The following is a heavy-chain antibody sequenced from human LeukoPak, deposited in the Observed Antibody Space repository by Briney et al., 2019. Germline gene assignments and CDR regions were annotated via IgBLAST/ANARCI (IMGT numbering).Heavy chain of an antibody. J-gene: IGHJ6*02. D-gene: IGHD3-9*01. CDR3: ASEDYDILTGSPYGMDV. CDR1: GGSISSSSYY. V-gene: IGHV4-39*01. Sequence: SETLSLTCTVSGGSISSSSYYWGWVRQPPGKGLEWKGSIYYSGGTYYNPSLKSRVTISVETSKNQSSLKLSSVTAADTAVYYCASEDYDILTGSPYGMDVWGQGTTVTVSS. CDR2: IYYSGGT.